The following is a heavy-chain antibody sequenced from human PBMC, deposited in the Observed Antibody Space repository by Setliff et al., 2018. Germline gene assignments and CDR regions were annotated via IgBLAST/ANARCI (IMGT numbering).Heavy chain of an antibody. D-gene: IGHD2-15*01. Sequence: SETLSLTCTVSGGSISSSSYYWSWIRQPPGKGLEWIGEINHSGSTNYNQSLKSRVTVSLDTSKNHFSLKLSSVTAADTAVYYCARQSVRGLADNNWFDPWGQGTLVTVSS. CDR1: GGSISSSSYY. J-gene: IGHJ5*02. CDR3: ARQSVRGLADNNWFDP. CDR2: INHSGST. V-gene: IGHV4-39*01.